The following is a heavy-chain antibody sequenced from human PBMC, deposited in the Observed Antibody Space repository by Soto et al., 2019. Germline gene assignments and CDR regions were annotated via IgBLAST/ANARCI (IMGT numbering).Heavy chain of an antibody. D-gene: IGHD3-10*01. CDR1: GGSISSYY. J-gene: IGHJ6*03. CDR3: ARGITMVRGVIAAYRYYYYYMDV. V-gene: IGHV4-59*01. CDR2: IYYSGST. Sequence: SETLSLTCTVSGGSISSYYWSWIRQPPGKGLEWIGYIYYSGSTNYNPSLKSRVTISVDTSKNQFSLKLSSVTAADTAVYYCARGITMVRGVIAAYRYYYYYMDVWGKGTTVTVSS.